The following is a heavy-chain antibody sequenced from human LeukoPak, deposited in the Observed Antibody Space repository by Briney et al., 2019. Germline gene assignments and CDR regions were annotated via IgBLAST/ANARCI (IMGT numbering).Heavy chain of an antibody. CDR3: ARGSGYDTYYYYGMDV. Sequence: ASVKVSCKASGYTFTGYYMHWVRQAPGQGLEWMGWINPNSGGTNYAQKFQGRVTMTRDTSISTAYMELSRLRSDDTAVYYCARGSGYDTYYYYGMDVWGQGTTVTVSS. D-gene: IGHD5-12*01. CDR2: INPNSGGT. CDR1: GYTFTGYY. V-gene: IGHV1-2*02. J-gene: IGHJ6*02.